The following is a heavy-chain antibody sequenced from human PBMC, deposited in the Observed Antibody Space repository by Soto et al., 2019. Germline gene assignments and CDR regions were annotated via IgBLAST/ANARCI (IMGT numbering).Heavy chain of an antibody. V-gene: IGHV3-11*05. D-gene: IGHD3-22*01. CDR1: GFTFSDYY. Sequence: GGSLRLSCAASGFTFSDYYMSWIRQAPGKGLEWVSYISSSSSYTNYADSVKGRFTISRDNAKNSLYLQMNSLRAEDTAVYYCARDPPKTYYYDSSGSPYGMDVWGQGTTVTVSS. CDR2: ISSSSSYT. CDR3: ARDPPKTYYYDSSGSPYGMDV. J-gene: IGHJ6*02.